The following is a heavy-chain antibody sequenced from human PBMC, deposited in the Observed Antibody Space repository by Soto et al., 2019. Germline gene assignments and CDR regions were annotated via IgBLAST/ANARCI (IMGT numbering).Heavy chain of an antibody. D-gene: IGHD6-19*01. J-gene: IGHJ4*02. CDR1: GGSISSSSYY. CDR3: ARHAVHSSGVTEY. Sequence: QLPLQASGPGLVKPSETLSLTCTVSGGSISSSSYYWGWIPQPPGKGMEWIGSIYYSGSTYYTPSLTSRGTISVDTAKNQFSLKLSSVTAADTAVYYCARHAVHSSGVTEYWGQGTLVTVSS. V-gene: IGHV4-39*01. CDR2: IYYSGST.